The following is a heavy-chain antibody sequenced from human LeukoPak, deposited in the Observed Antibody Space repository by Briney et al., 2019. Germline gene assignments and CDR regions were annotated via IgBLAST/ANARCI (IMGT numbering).Heavy chain of an antibody. Sequence: PGGSLRLSCAASGFTFEDYGMNWVRQAPGKGLEWVSGINWNGGGTGYADSVKGRFTISRDNSKNTLYLQMNSLRAEDTAVYYCAKDLPYLAYWGQGTLVTVSS. D-gene: IGHD2-21*01. V-gene: IGHV3-20*04. CDR3: AKDLPYLAY. J-gene: IGHJ4*02. CDR1: GFTFEDYG. CDR2: INWNGGGT.